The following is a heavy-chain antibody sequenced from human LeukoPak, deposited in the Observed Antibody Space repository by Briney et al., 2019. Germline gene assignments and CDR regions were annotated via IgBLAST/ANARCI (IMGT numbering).Heavy chain of an antibody. CDR1: GYTFTGNY. Sequence: GASVKVSCKASGYTFTGNYTHWVRQAPGQGLEWMGMIYPRDGSTSYAQKFQGRVTVTRDTSTSTVHMELSGLRSEDTAVYYCARDQEGFDYWGQGTLVTASS. V-gene: IGHV1-46*01. CDR3: ARDQEGFDY. CDR2: IYPRDGST. J-gene: IGHJ4*02.